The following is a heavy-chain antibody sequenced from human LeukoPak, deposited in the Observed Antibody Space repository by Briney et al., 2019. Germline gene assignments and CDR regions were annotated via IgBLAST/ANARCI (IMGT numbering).Heavy chain of an antibody. CDR2: INPSGGST. CDR1: GYTFTSYY. CDR3: ARGIGTLSYYYYYMDV. D-gene: IGHD1-1*01. Sequence: EASVKVSCKASGYTFTSYYMHWVRQAPGQGLEWMGIINPSGGSTSYAQKFQGRVTMTRDTSISTAYMELSRLRSEDTAVYYCARGIGTLSYYYYYMDVWGKGTTVTISS. V-gene: IGHV1-46*01. J-gene: IGHJ6*03.